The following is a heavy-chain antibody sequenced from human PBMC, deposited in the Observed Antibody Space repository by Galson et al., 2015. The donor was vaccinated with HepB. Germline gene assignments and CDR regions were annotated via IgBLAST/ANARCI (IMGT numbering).Heavy chain of an antibody. J-gene: IGHJ4*02. CDR3: ARRAVGAIKAWHY. D-gene: IGHD1-26*01. V-gene: IGHV5-51*01. Sequence: QSGAEVKKPGESLKISCKGSGYNFTNYWIGWVRQMPGKGLEWMGIIYPGDSDTRFSPSFQGQVTISADKSISTAYLQWSSLKASDTAIYYCARRAVGAIKAWHYWGQGTLVTVSS. CDR1: GYNFTNYW. CDR2: IYPGDSDT.